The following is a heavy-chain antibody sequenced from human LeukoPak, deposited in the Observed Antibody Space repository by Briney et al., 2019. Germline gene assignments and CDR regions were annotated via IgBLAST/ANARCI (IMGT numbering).Heavy chain of an antibody. V-gene: IGHV4-4*09. Sequence: SETLSLTCTVSGGSISPYYWSWIRQPPGKGLEWIGYIFHNGNTNYNPSLKSRVTILVDRSKSQFSLKLSSVTAADTAVYYCVRKAANSGAFDVWALGTMVTVSS. CDR3: VRKAANSGAFDV. CDR2: IFHNGNT. CDR1: GGSISPYY. D-gene: IGHD6-25*01. J-gene: IGHJ3*01.